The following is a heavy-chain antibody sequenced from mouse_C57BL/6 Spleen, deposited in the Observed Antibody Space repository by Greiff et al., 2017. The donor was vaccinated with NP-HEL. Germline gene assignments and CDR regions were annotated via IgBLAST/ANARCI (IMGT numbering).Heavy chain of an antibody. J-gene: IGHJ4*01. D-gene: IGHD3-1*01. Sequence: VQLQQSGAELVRPGTSVKMSCKASGYTFTNYWIGWAKQRPGHGLEWIGDIYPGGGYTNYNEKFKGKATLTADKSSSTAYMQFSSLTSEDSAIYYCARGGSYAMDYWGQGTSVTVSS. CDR2: IYPGGGYT. CDR3: ARGGSYAMDY. CDR1: GYTFTNYW. V-gene: IGHV1-63*01.